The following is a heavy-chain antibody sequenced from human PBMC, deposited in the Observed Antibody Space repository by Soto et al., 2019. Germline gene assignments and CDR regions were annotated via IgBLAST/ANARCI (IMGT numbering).Heavy chain of an antibody. CDR2: IKQDGSEK. CDR3: TKANLYCSGANCFTFDY. D-gene: IGHD2-15*01. J-gene: IGHJ4*02. V-gene: IGHV3-7*03. Sequence: PGGSLRLSCAASGFTFSSYWMSWVRQAPGKGLEWVANIKQDGSEKYYVDSVKGRFTISRDNSKNSLSLQMNSLRAEDTAVYYCTKANLYCSGANCFTFDYWGLGTLVTVSA. CDR1: GFTFSSYW.